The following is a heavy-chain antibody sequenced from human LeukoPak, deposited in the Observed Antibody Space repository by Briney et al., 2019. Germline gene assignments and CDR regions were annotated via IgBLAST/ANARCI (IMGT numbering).Heavy chain of an antibody. D-gene: IGHD2-2*01. CDR2: IYYSRST. CDR1: GGSISSYY. V-gene: IGHV4-59*01. Sequence: SETLSLTCTVSGGSISSYYWSWIRQPSGKGLEWIGYIYYSRSTNYNPSLKSRVTISVDTSKNQFSLKLSSVTAADTAVYYCAALHCSSTSCRNDYWGQGTLVTVSS. CDR3: AALHCSSTSCRNDY. J-gene: IGHJ4*02.